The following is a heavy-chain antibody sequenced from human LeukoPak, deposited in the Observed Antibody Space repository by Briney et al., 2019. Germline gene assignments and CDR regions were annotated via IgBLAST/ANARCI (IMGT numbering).Heavy chain of an antibody. CDR3: ARSYDSRLDVFDP. CDR1: GFTFSSYA. Sequence: PGGSLRLSCAASGFTFSSYAMHWVRQAPGKGLEGVAVISYDGSNKYFADSVKGRFTISRDNSKNTLYLQMNSLRAEDTAVYYCARSYDSRLDVFDPWGQGTLVTVSS. D-gene: IGHD3-22*01. CDR2: ISYDGSNK. V-gene: IGHV3-30-3*01. J-gene: IGHJ5*02.